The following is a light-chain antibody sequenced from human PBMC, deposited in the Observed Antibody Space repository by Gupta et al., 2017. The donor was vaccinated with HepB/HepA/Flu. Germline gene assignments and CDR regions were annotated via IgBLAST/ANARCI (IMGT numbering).Light chain of an antibody. CDR3: ASWDNRLNAWV. CDR1: SSNIGSNI. V-gene: IGLV1-44*01. J-gene: IGLJ3*02. Sequence: QSVLTQPPSASGTTGQRVTTPCSGSSSNIGSNIVNWYQQVPATAPKHRMYCNSQPSSGFPDRFSGSKSGTSASLAISGLQSEDEADDYCASWDNRLNAWVLGGGTKLTVL. CDR2: CNS.